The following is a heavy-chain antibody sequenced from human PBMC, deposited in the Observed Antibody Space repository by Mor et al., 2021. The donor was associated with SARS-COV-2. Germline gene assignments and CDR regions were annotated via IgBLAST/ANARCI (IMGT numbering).Heavy chain of an antibody. CDR1: SSYA. J-gene: IGHJ6*01. V-gene: IGHV3-30-3*01. CDR3: ARDLYGDYYYGMDV. D-gene: IGHD4-17*01. CDR2: ISYDGSNK. Sequence: SSYAMHWVRQAPGKGLEWVAVISYDGSNKYYADSVKGQFTISRDNSKNTLYLQMNSLRAEDTAVYYCARDLYGDYYYGMDVWG.